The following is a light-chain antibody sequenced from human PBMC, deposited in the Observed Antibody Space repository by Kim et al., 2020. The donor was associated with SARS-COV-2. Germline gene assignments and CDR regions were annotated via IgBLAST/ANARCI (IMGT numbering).Light chain of an antibody. V-gene: IGKV3-15*01. CDR3: QQYNNWPWT. CDR1: QLGISN. CDR2: GAS. Sequence: VATGDTATLHCRASQLGISNLAWYPQQPGQTPRLLIYGASTRATGIPARFSGSGSGTEFTLTISSLQSEDFAVYYCQQYNNWPWTFGQGTKVDIK. J-gene: IGKJ1*01.